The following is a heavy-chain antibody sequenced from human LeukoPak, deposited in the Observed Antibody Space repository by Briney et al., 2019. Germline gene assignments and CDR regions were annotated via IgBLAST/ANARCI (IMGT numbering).Heavy chain of an antibody. CDR1: GGSISSGSYY. V-gene: IGHV4-61*02. CDR3: AAGVTPMRVRLTFDY. J-gene: IGHJ4*02. D-gene: IGHD4-23*01. Sequence: SETLSLTCTDSGGSISSGSYYWSWIRQPAGKGLEWIGRIYTSGSTNYNPSLKSRVTISVDTSKNQFSLKLSSVTAADTAVYYCAAGVTPMRVRLTFDYWGQGTLVTVSS. CDR2: IYTSGST.